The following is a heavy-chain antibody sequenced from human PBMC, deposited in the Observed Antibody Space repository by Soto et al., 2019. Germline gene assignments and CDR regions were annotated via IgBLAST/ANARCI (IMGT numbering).Heavy chain of an antibody. CDR3: ATCIWTSYYYYNMDV. V-gene: IGHV1-69*06. CDR1: GGTFSSYA. D-gene: IGHD3-3*01. CDR2: IIPLFGTT. Sequence: ASVKVSCKASGGTFSSYAISWVRQAPGQGLQWMGGIIPLFGTTNYAQRFQGRVTITADKSTSTAHMELSSLGSEDTAMYYCATCIWTSYYYYNMDVWGQGTTVTVSS. J-gene: IGHJ6*02.